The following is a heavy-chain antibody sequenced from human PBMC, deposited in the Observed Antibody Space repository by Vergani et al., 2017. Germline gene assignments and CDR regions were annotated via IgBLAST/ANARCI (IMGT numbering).Heavy chain of an antibody. CDR3: AKDHYXFWSGYPNLSPFDL. CDR2: ISWNSGSI. V-gene: IGHV3-9*01. J-gene: IGHJ2*01. D-gene: IGHD3-3*01. Sequence: VQLVESGGGLVQPGGSLRLSCSASGFSFNSYWMHWVRQAPGKGLEWVSGISWNSGSIGYADSVKGRFTISRDNAKNSLYLQMNSLRAEDTALYYCAKDHYXFWSGYPNLSPFDLWGRGTLVTVSS. CDR1: GFSFNSYW.